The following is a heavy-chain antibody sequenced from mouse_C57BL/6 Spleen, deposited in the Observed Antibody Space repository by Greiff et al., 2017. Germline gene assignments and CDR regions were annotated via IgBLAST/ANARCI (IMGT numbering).Heavy chain of an antibody. CDR1: GYTFTDYY. CDR3: ARWGITTVLDY. J-gene: IGHJ2*01. D-gene: IGHD1-1*01. V-gene: IGHV1-26*01. CDR2: INPNNGGT. Sequence: VQLQQSGPELVKPGASVKISCKASGYTFTDYYMNWVKQSHGKSLEWIGDINPNNGGTSYNQKFKGKATLTVDKSSSTAYMELRSLTSEDSAVYYCARWGITTVLDYWGQSTTLTVSS.